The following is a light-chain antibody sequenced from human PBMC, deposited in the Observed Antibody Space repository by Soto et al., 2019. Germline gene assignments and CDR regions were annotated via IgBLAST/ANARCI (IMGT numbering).Light chain of an antibody. Sequence: QAVVTQPPSVSGAPGQRVTISCTGSSSNIGAGYDVHWYQQLPGTAPKLLIYANRNRPSGVPDRFSGSKSGISASLGITGLQAEDEADYYCQSYDSSLSGVLFGGGTKLTVL. CDR1: SSNIGAGYD. V-gene: IGLV1-40*01. CDR3: QSYDSSLSGVL. J-gene: IGLJ2*01. CDR2: ANR.